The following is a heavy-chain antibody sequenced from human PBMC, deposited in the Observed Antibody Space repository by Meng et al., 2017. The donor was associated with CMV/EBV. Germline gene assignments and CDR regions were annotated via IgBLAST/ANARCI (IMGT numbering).Heavy chain of an antibody. Sequence: SVKVSCKASGGTLSSYAISWVRQAPGQGLEWMGGIIPILGIANYAQKFQGRVTITADKSTSTAYMELSSLRSEDTAVYYCAREPRRFYDFWSGYSGAFDIWGQGTMVTVSS. CDR3: AREPRRFYDFWSGYSGAFDI. D-gene: IGHD3-3*01. J-gene: IGHJ3*02. CDR2: IIPILGIA. V-gene: IGHV1-69*10. CDR1: GGTLSSYA.